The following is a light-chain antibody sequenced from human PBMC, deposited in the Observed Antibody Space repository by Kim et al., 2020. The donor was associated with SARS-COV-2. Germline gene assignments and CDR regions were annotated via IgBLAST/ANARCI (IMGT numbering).Light chain of an antibody. CDR2: GAS. J-gene: IGKJ1*01. Sequence: LSPGERPTLSCRASQSVSSSYLAWYQQKPGQAPRLLIYGASRRATGIPDRFSGSGSGTDFTLTISRLEPEDFAVYYCQQYGSSRTFGQGTKVDIK. CDR1: QSVSSSY. V-gene: IGKV3-20*01. CDR3: QQYGSSRT.